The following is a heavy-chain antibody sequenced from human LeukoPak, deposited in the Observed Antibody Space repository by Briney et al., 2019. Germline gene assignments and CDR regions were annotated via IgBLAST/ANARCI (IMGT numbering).Heavy chain of an antibody. CDR2: ISHGGSA. V-gene: IGHV4-34*01. J-gene: IGHJ4*02. D-gene: IGHD3-16*01. Sequence: KPSETLSLTCAVSGGSFSGSYWSWIRQSPEKGLEWIGEISHGGSANYSPSLRSRLTMSVDTSKSQFSLTLTSVTATDTAVYYCARRRISSYYDGIAAYHQTSLDFWGQGTLVTVSS. CDR1: GGSFSGSY. CDR3: ARRRISSYYDGIAAYHQTSLDF.